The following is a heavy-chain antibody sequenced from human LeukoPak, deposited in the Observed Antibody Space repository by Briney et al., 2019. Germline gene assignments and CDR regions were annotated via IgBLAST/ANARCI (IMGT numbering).Heavy chain of an antibody. CDR3: ARPDKLRLGELSAFDH. V-gene: IGHV1-69*05. Sequence: SVKVSCEASGGTFSSYAISWVRQAPGQGLEWMGGIIPIFGTANYAQKFQGRVTITTDESTSTAYLELSSLRSEDTAVYYCARPDKLRLGELSAFDHWGQGTLVTVSS. J-gene: IGHJ4*02. CDR2: IIPIFGTA. D-gene: IGHD3-16*02. CDR1: GGTFSSYA.